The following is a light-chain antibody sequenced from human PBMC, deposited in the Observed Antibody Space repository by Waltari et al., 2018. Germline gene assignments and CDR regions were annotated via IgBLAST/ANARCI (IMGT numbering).Light chain of an antibody. CDR1: SADVGGHNY. J-gene: IGLJ2*01. CDR3: CSYAGSNTLA. Sequence: QSALTQPPSASGSPGQSVTISCTGTSADVGGHNYVSWYQHPPGKAPNLIVYDVTKRPSGVPDRFSGSKSGNTASLTVSGLQAEDEAHYYCCSYAGSNTLAFGGGTKLTVL. V-gene: IGLV2-8*01. CDR2: DVT.